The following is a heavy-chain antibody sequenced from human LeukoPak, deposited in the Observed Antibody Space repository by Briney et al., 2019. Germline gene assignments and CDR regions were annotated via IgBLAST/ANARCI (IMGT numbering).Heavy chain of an antibody. D-gene: IGHD6-19*01. CDR3: ASNIAVAGNGMDV. CDR1: GGSFSGYY. V-gene: IGHV4-34*01. CDR2: INHSGST. J-gene: IGHJ6*02. Sequence: PSETLSLTCAVYGGSFSGYYWSWIRQPPGKGLEWIGEINHSGSTNYNPSLKSRVTISVDTSKNQFSLKLSSVTAADTAVYYCASNIAVAGNGMDVWGQGTTVTVSS.